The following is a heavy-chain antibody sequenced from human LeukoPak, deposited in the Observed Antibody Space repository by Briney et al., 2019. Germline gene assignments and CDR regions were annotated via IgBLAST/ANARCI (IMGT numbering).Heavy chain of an antibody. D-gene: IGHD3-22*01. CDR3: ARGDRQDGYYFDY. J-gene: IGHJ4*02. V-gene: IGHV4-34*01. CDR2: INHSGST. CDR1: GGSFSGYY. Sequence: SETLSLTCAVYGGSFSGYYWSWIRQPPGQGLEWIGEINHSGSTNYNPSLKSRVTISVDTSKNQFSLKLSSVTAADTAVYYCARGDRQDGYYFDYWGQGTLVTVSS.